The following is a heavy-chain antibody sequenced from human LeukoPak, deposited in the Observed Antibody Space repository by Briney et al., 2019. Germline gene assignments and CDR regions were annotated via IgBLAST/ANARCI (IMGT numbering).Heavy chain of an antibody. CDR2: INHGGTT. Sequence: PSETLSLTCAVYGGSFSGYYWSWIRQPPGKGLEWIGEINHGGTTNYNPSLKSRVTISVDTSKNQFSLKLSSVTAADTAVYYCARTETYYYDSSGYYLYDYWGQGTLATVSS. J-gene: IGHJ4*02. CDR1: GGSFSGYY. D-gene: IGHD3-22*01. CDR3: ARTETYYYDSSGYYLYDY. V-gene: IGHV4-34*01.